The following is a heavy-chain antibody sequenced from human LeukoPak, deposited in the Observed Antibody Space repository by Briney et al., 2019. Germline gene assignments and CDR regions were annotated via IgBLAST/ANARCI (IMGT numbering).Heavy chain of an antibody. J-gene: IGHJ4*02. V-gene: IGHV3-23*01. Sequence: PGGSLRLSCAASGFTFSNYAMSWVRQAPGKGLEWASAISASGGSTYYADSVRGRFTISRDNSKNTLYMQMNSLRAEDTAIYYCAKFNAMTTLTPFDYWGQGTLVTVSP. CDR3: AKFNAMTTLTPFDY. CDR1: GFTFSNYA. CDR2: ISASGGST. D-gene: IGHD4-17*01.